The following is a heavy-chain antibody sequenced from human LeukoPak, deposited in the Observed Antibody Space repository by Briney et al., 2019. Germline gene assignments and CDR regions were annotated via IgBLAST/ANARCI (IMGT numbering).Heavy chain of an antibody. CDR1: GGSISSSSYY. D-gene: IGHD6-13*01. Sequence: SETLSLTCTVSGGSISSSSYYWGWIRQPPGKGLEWIGEIYHSGSTNYNPSLKSRVTISVDTSKNQFSLKLSSVTAADTAVYYCARAKGYSSSWDFAFDIWGQGTMVTVSS. J-gene: IGHJ3*02. CDR3: ARAKGYSSSWDFAFDI. CDR2: IYHSGST. V-gene: IGHV4-39*07.